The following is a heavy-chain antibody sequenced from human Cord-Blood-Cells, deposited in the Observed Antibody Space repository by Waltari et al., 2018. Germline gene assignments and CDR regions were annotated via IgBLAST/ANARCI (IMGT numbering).Heavy chain of an antibody. CDR1: GYTFTSYA. CDR2: INAGNGNT. Sequence: QVQLVQSGAEVKKPGASVKVSCKASGYTFTSYAMHWVRQPPGQRLEWMGWINAGNGNTKYSQKFQGRVTITRDTSASTAYMELSSLRSEDTAVYYCAREPYYGSGSYNDYWGQGTLVTVSS. V-gene: IGHV1-3*01. J-gene: IGHJ4*02. D-gene: IGHD3-10*01. CDR3: AREPYYGSGSYNDY.